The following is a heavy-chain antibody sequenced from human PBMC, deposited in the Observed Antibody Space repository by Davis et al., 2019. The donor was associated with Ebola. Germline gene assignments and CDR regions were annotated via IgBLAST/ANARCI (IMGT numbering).Heavy chain of an antibody. CDR2: ISGSGATT. J-gene: IGHJ4*02. CDR3: ARGPSFLVS. D-gene: IGHD2/OR15-2a*01. Sequence: GESLKISCAASGFTFSNYAMSWVRQAPGKGLEWVSGISGSGATTYYADSVKGRFTISRDNSKNTLYLQMNSLRAEDTAVYYCARGPSFLVSWGQGTLVTVSS. V-gene: IGHV3-23*01. CDR1: GFTFSNYA.